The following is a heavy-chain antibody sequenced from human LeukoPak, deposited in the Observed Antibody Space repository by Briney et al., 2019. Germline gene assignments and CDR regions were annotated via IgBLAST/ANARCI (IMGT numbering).Heavy chain of an antibody. CDR3: ASRHSSSWFSGFGY. V-gene: IGHV3-7*01. Sequence: GGSLRLSCAASGFTFSSYWMSWVRQAPGKGLEWVANIKQDGSEKYYVDSVKGRFTISRDNAKNSLYLQMNSLRAEDTAVYYCASRHSSSWFSGFGYWGQGTLVTVSS. CDR1: GFTFSSYW. D-gene: IGHD6-13*01. CDR2: IKQDGSEK. J-gene: IGHJ4*02.